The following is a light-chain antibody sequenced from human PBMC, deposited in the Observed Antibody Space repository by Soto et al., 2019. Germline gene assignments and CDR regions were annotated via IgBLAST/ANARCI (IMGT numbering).Light chain of an antibody. J-gene: IGKJ1*01. CDR1: QSFTSSY. Sequence: IVWKPSSGTVSLFEGERATXSCRASQSFTSSYLAWYQQKPGHAPRLLIYGASIRATGIPDRFSASGSGTDFTLTISRLEPEDFAVYYCQQYVSWPGTFGHMTKVDIK. CDR3: QQYVSWPGT. V-gene: IGKV3-20*01. CDR2: GAS.